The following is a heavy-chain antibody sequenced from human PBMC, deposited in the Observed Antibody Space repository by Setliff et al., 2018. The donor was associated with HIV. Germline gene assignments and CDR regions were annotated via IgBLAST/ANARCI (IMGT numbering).Heavy chain of an antibody. CDR1: GFTFSSYA. Sequence: SCAASGFTFSSYAMSWVRQAPGKGLEWVSAISGSGGSTYYADSVKGRFTISRDNSKNTLYLQMNSLRAEDTAVYYCAKDHLVVVPADNDWFDPWGQGTLVTVTS. CDR2: ISGSGGST. J-gene: IGHJ5*02. CDR3: AKDHLVVVPADNDWFDP. V-gene: IGHV3-23*01. D-gene: IGHD2-2*01.